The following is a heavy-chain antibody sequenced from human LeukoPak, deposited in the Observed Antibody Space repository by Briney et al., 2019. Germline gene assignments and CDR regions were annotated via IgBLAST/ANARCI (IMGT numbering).Heavy chain of an antibody. CDR1: GFTFSSYG. Sequence: GGSLRLSCAASGFTFSSYGMHWVRQGPGKGLEGVVYIQYDGSSEQYADSVKGPFSISRDSSKNILYLQMNRLRAEDTAVYYCAKDRCSNGIGCYYYYMDVWGKGTTVTISS. V-gene: IGHV3-30*02. CDR3: AKDRCSNGIGCYYYYMDV. D-gene: IGHD2-8*01. CDR2: IQYDGSSE. J-gene: IGHJ6*03.